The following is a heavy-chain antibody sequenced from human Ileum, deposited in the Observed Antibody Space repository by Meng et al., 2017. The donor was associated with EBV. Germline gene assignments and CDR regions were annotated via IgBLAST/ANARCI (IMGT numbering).Heavy chain of an antibody. CDR1: NGSVSSYGYY. V-gene: IGHV4-61*08. J-gene: IGHJ4*02. CDR3: ARERGGGDRGIQ. Sequence: VRLQESGPGMVKPSETLSLTCSVSNGSVSSYGYYWTWIRQPPGKGLEWIGYMSYTGSTNYKSTLKSRVTISVDKSKNQFSLKLSSVTAADTAVYYCARERGGGDRGIQWGQGTLVTASS. CDR2: MSYTGST. D-gene: IGHD2-21*02.